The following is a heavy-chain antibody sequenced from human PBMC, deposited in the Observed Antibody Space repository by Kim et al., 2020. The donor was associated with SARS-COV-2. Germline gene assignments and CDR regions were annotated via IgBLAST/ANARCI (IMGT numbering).Heavy chain of an antibody. CDR3: AREGSYSRGWYRGRQSYFDY. Sequence: SETLSLTCAVSGGSISSSNWWSWVRQPPGKGLEWIGVIYHSGSTYYNPSLKSRFTISVDKSKNQFSLKLSSVTAADTAVYYCAREGSYSRGWYRGRQSYFDYWGQGTLVTVSS. D-gene: IGHD6-19*01. V-gene: IGHV4-4*02. J-gene: IGHJ4*02. CDR1: GGSISSSNW. CDR2: IYHSGST.